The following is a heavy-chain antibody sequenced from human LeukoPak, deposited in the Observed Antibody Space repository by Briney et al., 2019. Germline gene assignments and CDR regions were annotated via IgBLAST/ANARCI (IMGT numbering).Heavy chain of an antibody. CDR3: TTDPSITMIVVVNR. Sequence: PGGSLRLSCAASGFTFSSYAMSWVRQAPGKGLEWVGRIKSKTDGGTTDYAAPVKGRFTISRDDSKNTLYLQMNSLKTEDTAVYYCTTDPSITMIVVVNRWGQGTLVTVSS. CDR1: GFTFSSYA. CDR2: IKSKTDGGTT. D-gene: IGHD3-22*01. J-gene: IGHJ5*02. V-gene: IGHV3-15*01.